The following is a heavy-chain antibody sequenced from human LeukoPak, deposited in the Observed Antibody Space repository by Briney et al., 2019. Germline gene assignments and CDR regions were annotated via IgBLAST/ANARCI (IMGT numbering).Heavy chain of an antibody. CDR1: GFTVSGTH. CDR2: MYTGGTT. D-gene: IGHD3-16*01. Sequence: GESLKISCSASGFTVSGTHMSWVRQAPGKGLEWVSAMYTGGTTYYADSVTGRFTASRDTSRNTLFLHMNSLRAEDTAVYYCAKDEATSGGGLASWGQGTLVIVSS. CDR3: AKDEATSGGGLAS. V-gene: IGHV3-53*01. J-gene: IGHJ5*01.